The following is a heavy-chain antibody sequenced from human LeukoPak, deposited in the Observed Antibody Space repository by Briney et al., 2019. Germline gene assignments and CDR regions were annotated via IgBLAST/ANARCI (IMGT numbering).Heavy chain of an antibody. CDR3: ARDRTFGVVIRHDY. Sequence: PGGSLRLSCAASGFTFSSYSMNWVRQAPGKGLEWVSSISSSSSYIYYADSVKGRFTISRDNAKNSLYLQMNSLRAKDTAVYYCARDRTFGVVIRHDYWGQGTLVTVSS. V-gene: IGHV3-21*01. J-gene: IGHJ4*02. CDR2: ISSSSSYI. CDR1: GFTFSSYS. D-gene: IGHD3-3*01.